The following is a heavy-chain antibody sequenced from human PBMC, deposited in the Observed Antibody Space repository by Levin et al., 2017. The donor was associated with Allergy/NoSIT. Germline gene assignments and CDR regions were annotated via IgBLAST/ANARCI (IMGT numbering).Heavy chain of an antibody. J-gene: IGHJ6*02. Sequence: ASVKVSCKASGYTFTSYDINWVRQATGQGLEWMGWMNPNSGNTGYAQKFQGRVTMTRNTSISTAYMELSSLRSEDTAVYYCARGTTVTTPSYYYYYYGMDVWGQGTTVTVSS. CDR1: GYTFTSYD. CDR2: MNPNSGNT. V-gene: IGHV1-8*01. D-gene: IGHD4-17*01. CDR3: ARGTTVTTPSYYYYYYGMDV.